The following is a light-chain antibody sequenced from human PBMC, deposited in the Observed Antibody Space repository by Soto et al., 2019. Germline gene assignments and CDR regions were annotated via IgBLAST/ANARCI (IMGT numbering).Light chain of an antibody. V-gene: IGKV3-11*01. CDR3: QQRSNWPVT. Sequence: EIVLTQSPAARSLSPGEGATLSCMASQSVSDYLAWYQQKPGQAPRLLIYDASNRATGIPARFSGSGSGTDFTLTISSLEPEDFAVYYCQQRSNWPVTFGQGTRLEIK. CDR2: DAS. CDR1: QSVSDY. J-gene: IGKJ5*01.